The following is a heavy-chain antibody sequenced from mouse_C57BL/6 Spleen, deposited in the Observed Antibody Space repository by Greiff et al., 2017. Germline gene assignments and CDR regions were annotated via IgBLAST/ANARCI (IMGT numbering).Heavy chain of an antibody. D-gene: IGHD3-2*02. V-gene: IGHV1-50*01. Sequence: VQLQQPGAELVKPGASVKLSCKASGYTFTSYWMQWVKQRPGQGLEWIGEIDPSDSYTNYNQKFKGKATLTVDTSSSTDYMQLSSLTSEDSAVYYCARQLRLRAMDYWGQGTSVTVSS. J-gene: IGHJ4*01. CDR3: ARQLRLRAMDY. CDR2: IDPSDSYT. CDR1: GYTFTSYW.